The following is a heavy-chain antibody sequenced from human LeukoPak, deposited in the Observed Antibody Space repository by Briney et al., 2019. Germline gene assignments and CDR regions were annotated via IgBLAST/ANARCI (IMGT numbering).Heavy chain of an antibody. Sequence: GASVKVSCKASGYPFTGYYMHWVRPAPGQGLEWMGWINPNSGGTNYAQKFQGRVTMTRDTSISTAYMELSRLRSDDTAVYYCARQTFDSSGYTNDYWGQGTLVTVSS. V-gene: IGHV1-2*02. CDR2: INPNSGGT. CDR3: ARQTFDSSGYTNDY. D-gene: IGHD3-22*01. J-gene: IGHJ4*02. CDR1: GYPFTGYY.